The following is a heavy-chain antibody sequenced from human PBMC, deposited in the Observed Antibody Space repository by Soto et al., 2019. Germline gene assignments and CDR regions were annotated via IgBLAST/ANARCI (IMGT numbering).Heavy chain of an antibody. CDR3: ATDLYCSSTSCPRGFDY. CDR2: ISYDGSNK. V-gene: IGHV3-30*03. Sequence: QVQLVESGGGVVQPGRSLRLSCAASGFTFSSYGMHWVRQAPGKGLEWVAVISYDGSNKYYADSVKGRFTISRDNSKNTLYLQMNSLRAEDTAVYYCATDLYCSSTSCPRGFDYWGQGTLVTVSS. D-gene: IGHD2-2*01. J-gene: IGHJ4*02. CDR1: GFTFSSYG.